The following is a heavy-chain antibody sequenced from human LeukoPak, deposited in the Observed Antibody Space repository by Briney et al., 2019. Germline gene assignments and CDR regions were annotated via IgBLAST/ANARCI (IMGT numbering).Heavy chain of an antibody. D-gene: IGHD7-27*01. CDR3: ARWSEFNWGSGWFDP. CDR2: INTNTGNP. CDR1: GYTFTSYA. J-gene: IGHJ5*02. V-gene: IGHV7-4-1*02. Sequence: GASVKVSCKASGYTFTSYAMNWVRQAPGQGLEWMGWINTNTGNPTYAQGFTGRFVFSLDTSVSAAYLQISSLKAEDTAVYYCARWSEFNWGSGWFDPWGQGTLVTVSS.